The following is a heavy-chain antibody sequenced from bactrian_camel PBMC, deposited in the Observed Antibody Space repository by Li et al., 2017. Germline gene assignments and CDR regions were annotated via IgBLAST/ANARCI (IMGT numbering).Heavy chain of an antibody. Sequence: HVQLVESGGGSVQAGGSLTLSCKASGYDIGSYSMGWFRQHPSGNGRQGIAAVDSDGTTTYADSSKGRFTITQDNAQGTVYLQMNDLEPSDTAMYYCAADENYCYLEYEYKIWGQGTQVTVS. CDR3: AADENYCYLEYEYKI. J-gene: IGHJ4*01. CDR1: GYDIGSYS. V-gene: IGHV3S9*01. CDR2: VDSDGTT. D-gene: IGHD1*01.